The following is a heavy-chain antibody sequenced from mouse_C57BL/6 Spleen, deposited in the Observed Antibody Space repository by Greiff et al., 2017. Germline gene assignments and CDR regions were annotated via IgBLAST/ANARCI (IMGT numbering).Heavy chain of an antibody. CDR1: GYTFTSYG. V-gene: IGHV1-81*01. CDR3: ARWGTTVANWYFDV. CDR2: IYPRSGNT. D-gene: IGHD1-1*01. Sequence: QVQLQQSGAELARPGASVKLSCKASGYTFTSYGISWVKQRTGQGLEWIGEIYPRSGNTYYNEKFKGKATLTADKSSSTAYMELRRLTSEDSAVYFCARWGTTVANWYFDVWGTGTTVTVSS. J-gene: IGHJ1*03.